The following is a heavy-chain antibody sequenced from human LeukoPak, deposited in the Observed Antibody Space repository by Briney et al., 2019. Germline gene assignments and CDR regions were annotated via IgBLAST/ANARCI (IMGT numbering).Heavy chain of an antibody. CDR2: INSDGSST. CDR1: GFSLNKYW. J-gene: IGHJ4*02. Sequence: GGSLRLSCAASGFSLNKYWMHWVRQTPGKGLVWVSRINSDGSSTTYADSVKGRFTISRDNAKNTLYLQMNSLRAEDTAVYYCVRDLKGDNYRYFDYWGQGTLVTVSS. V-gene: IGHV3-74*01. D-gene: IGHD2-21*01. CDR3: VRDLKGDNYRYFDY.